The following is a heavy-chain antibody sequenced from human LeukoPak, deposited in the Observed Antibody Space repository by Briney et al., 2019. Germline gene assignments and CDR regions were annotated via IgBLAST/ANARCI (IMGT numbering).Heavy chain of an antibody. CDR1: GASISSSHW. J-gene: IGHJ4*02. CDR2: IYHGGST. CDR3: AREGGPYRPLDY. V-gene: IGHV4-4*02. Sequence: PSETLSLTCAVSGASISSSHWWSWVRQPPRKGLEWIGEIYHGGSTNCNPSLKGRVTISVDRSNNQFSLRLTSVTAADTAVYYCAREGGPYRPLDYSGQGTLVTVSS.